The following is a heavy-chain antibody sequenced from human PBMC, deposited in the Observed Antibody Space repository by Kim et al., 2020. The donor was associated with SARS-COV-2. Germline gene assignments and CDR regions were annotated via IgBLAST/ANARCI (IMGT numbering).Heavy chain of an antibody. CDR2: ISYDGSNK. J-gene: IGHJ6*03. Sequence: GGSLRLSCAASGFTFSSYGMHWVRQAPGKGLEWVAVISYDGSNKYYADSVKGRFTISRDNSKNTLYLQMNSLRAEDTAVYYCAKPYGDYVDYYYYYMDL. V-gene: IGHV3-30*18. D-gene: IGHD4-17*01. CDR1: GFTFSSYG. CDR3: AKPYGDYVDYYYYYMDL.